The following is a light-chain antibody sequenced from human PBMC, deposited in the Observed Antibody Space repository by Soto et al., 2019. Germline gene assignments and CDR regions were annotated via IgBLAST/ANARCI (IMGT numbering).Light chain of an antibody. CDR3: QQYDSSPLT. CDR2: GAS. V-gene: IGKV3-20*01. J-gene: IGKJ1*01. CDR1: QSFSSSY. Sequence: EIVLTQSPGTLSLSPGERATLSCRASQSFSSSYLAGYQQKPGQAPRLLIYGASNRATGIPDRFSGSGSGTDFTLTISRLEPEDFAVYYCQQYDSSPLTFGQGTKVEIK.